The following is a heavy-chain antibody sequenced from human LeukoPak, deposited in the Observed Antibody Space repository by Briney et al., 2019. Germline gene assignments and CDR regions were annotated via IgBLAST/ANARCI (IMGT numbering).Heavy chain of an antibody. Sequence: AGSLCFSCAASGFTVSSNYMSWVRQAPGKGLKRVSIIYSGGSTYYAGSVKGRFTISRDNSKNTLYLQMNSLRAEDTAVYYCARGYFDSSGEFDYWGQGTLVTVSS. CDR1: GFTVSSNY. D-gene: IGHD3-22*01. CDR2: IYSGGST. J-gene: IGHJ4*02. CDR3: ARGYFDSSGEFDY. V-gene: IGHV3-66*01.